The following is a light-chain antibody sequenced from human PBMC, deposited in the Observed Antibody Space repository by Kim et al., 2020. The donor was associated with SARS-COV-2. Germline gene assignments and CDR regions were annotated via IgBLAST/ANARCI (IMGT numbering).Light chain of an antibody. CDR2: QDS. V-gene: IGLV3-1*01. CDR3: QAWDSSTVV. Sequence: VTPGQTASLTCSGDKLGDKYACWYQQKPGQSPVLVIYQDSKRPSGILERFSGSNSGNTATLTISGTQAMDEADYYCQAWDSSTVVFGGGTQLTVL. J-gene: IGLJ2*01. CDR1: KLGDKY.